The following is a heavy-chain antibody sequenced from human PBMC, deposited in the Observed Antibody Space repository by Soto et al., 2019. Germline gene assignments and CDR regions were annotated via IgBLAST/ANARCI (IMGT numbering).Heavy chain of an antibody. D-gene: IGHD6-13*01. CDR3: ARGLYSSLYYPYGVDF. CDR2: ISGNGGST. CDR1: GFTFSSYA. J-gene: IGHJ6*02. Sequence: PGGSLRLSCAASGFTFSSYAMSWVRQAPGKGLEWVSAISGNGGSTYYADSVKGRFTISRDNSKNTLYLQMNSLRAEDTAMYYCARGLYSSLYYPYGVDFSGQGIIVTVSS. V-gene: IGHV3-23*01.